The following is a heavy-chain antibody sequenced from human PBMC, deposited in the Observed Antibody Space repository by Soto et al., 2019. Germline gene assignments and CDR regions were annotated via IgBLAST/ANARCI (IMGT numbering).Heavy chain of an antibody. CDR3: ARDRSHQKVVVVAAANYYYYGMDV. J-gene: IGHJ6*02. D-gene: IGHD2-15*01. CDR2: ISSSSSTI. Sequence: GGSLRLSCAASGFTFSSYSMNWVRQAPGKGLEWVSYISSSSSTIYYADSVKGRFTISGDNAKNSLYLQMNSLRDEDTAVYYCARDRSHQKVVVVAAANYYYYGMDVWGQGTTVTVSS. CDR1: GFTFSSYS. V-gene: IGHV3-48*02.